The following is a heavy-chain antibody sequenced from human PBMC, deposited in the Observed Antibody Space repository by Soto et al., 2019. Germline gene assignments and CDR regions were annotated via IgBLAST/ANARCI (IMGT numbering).Heavy chain of an antibody. J-gene: IGHJ6*02. CDR1: GYTLTELS. D-gene: IGHD5-12*01. Sequence: GASVKVSCKVSGYTLTELSMHWVRQAPGKGLEWMGGFDPEDGETIYAQKFQGRVTMTEDTSTDTAYMELSSLRSEDTAVYYCATGLATTESIYYYYYYGMDVWGQGTTVTVS. V-gene: IGHV1-24*01. CDR2: FDPEDGET. CDR3: ATGLATTESIYYYYYYGMDV.